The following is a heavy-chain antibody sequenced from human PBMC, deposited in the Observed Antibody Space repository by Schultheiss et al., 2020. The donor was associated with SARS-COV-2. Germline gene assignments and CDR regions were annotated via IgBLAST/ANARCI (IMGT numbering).Heavy chain of an antibody. CDR3: ARADIVVVPAAMRLGMDV. CDR2: ISYDGSNK. CDR1: GFTFSSYG. J-gene: IGHJ6*02. V-gene: IGHV3-30*03. Sequence: GESLKISCAASGFTFSSYGMHWVRQAPGKGLEWVAVISYDGSNKYYADSVKGRFTISRDNSKNTLYLQMNSLRAEDTAVYYCARADIVVVPAAMRLGMDVWGQGTTVTVSS. D-gene: IGHD2-2*01.